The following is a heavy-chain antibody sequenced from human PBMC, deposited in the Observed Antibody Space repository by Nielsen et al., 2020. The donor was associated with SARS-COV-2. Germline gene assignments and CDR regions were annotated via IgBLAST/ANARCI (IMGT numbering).Heavy chain of an antibody. CDR1: GGSISSGGYY. Sequence: SETLSLTCTSSGGSISSGGYYWSCIRQHPGKGLEWIGYIYYSGSTYYNPSLKSRVTISVDTSKNQFSLKLSSVTAADTAVYYCAREVAAAGTSYYYYYGMDVWGQGTTVTVSS. D-gene: IGHD6-13*01. V-gene: IGHV4-31*03. CDR3: AREVAAAGTSYYYYYGMDV. CDR2: IYYSGST. J-gene: IGHJ6*02.